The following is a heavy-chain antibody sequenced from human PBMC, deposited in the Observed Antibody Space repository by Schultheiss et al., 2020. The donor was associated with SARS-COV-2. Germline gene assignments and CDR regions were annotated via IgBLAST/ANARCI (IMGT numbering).Heavy chain of an antibody. J-gene: IGHJ6*02. V-gene: IGHV1-8*01. CDR2: MNPNSGNT. CDR1: GYTFTSYD. Sequence: ASVKVSCKASGYTFTSYDINWVRQATGQGLEWMGWMNPNSGNTGYAQKFQGRVTMTRNTSISTAYMELSSLRSEDTAVYYCARGAPVEGIQLWLDYYGMDVWGQGTTVTVSS. D-gene: IGHD5-18*01. CDR3: ARGAPVEGIQLWLDYYGMDV.